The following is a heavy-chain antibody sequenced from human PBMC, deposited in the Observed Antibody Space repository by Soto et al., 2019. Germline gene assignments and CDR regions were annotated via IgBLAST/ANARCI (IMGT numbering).Heavy chain of an antibody. J-gene: IGHJ4*02. CDR1: GFTFSSCA. V-gene: IGHV3-64D*06. CDR2: ISSNGGST. D-gene: IGHD6-13*01. Sequence: GVLRLSCSASGFTFSSCAMHWVRQAPGKGLEYVSAISSNGGSTYYADSVKGRFTISRDNSKNTLYLQMSSLRAEDTAVYYCVKDPGYSSSWYYFDYWGQGTLVTVSS. CDR3: VKDPGYSSSWYYFDY.